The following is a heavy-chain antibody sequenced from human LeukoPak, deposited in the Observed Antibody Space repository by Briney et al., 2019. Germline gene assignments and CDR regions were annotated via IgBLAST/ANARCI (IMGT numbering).Heavy chain of an antibody. J-gene: IGHJ4*02. D-gene: IGHD2-2*01. CDR2: IYSDGST. Sequence: GGSLRLSCAASGFTVSSNYMSWVRQAPGKGLEWVSVIYSDGSTYYADSVKGRFTISRDNSKTTLYLQMNSLRAEDSAVYYCARASSHCSSTSCYIGYWGQGTLVTVSS. CDR3: ARASSHCSSTSCYIGY. V-gene: IGHV3-53*01. CDR1: GFTVSSNY.